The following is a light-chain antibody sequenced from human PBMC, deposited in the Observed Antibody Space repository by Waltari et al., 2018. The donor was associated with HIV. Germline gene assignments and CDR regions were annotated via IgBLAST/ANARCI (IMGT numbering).Light chain of an antibody. J-gene: IGLJ2*01. CDR1: SRDIGGYNY. V-gene: IGLV2-14*03. CDR3: SSFSITSTLVV. Sequence: SALTQPTSVSGSPGQSITPSCTGTSRDIGGYNYFSWYPQHPGKAPKLMIFDASNRPSGISNRFSGSKSGNTASLTISGLQADDEAHYFCSSFSITSTLVVFGGGTKLTVL. CDR2: DAS.